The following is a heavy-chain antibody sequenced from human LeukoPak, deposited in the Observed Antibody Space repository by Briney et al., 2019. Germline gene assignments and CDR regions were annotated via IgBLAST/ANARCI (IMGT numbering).Heavy chain of an antibody. J-gene: IGHJ4*02. D-gene: IGHD2-15*01. Sequence: PGGSLRLSCAASGFTFSSYAMSWVRQAPGKGLEWVAVKSYDGSNKYYADSVKGRFTISRDNSKNTLYLQMNSLRAEDTAVYYCAKDDGAHSSFDYWGQGTLVTVSS. CDR1: GFTFSSYA. CDR2: KSYDGSNK. CDR3: AKDDGAHSSFDY. V-gene: IGHV3-30*18.